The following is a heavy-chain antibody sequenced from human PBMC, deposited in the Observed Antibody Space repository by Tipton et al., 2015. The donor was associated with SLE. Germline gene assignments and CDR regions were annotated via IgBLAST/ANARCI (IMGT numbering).Heavy chain of an antibody. CDR1: GFAFISYW. V-gene: IGHV3-74*01. CDR3: GRVDI. CDR2: INTDGSST. Sequence: SLRLSCAASGFAFISYWMHWVRQAPGKGLVWVSRINTDGSSTSYADPVKGRFTISRDNAKNTLYLQMTSLRAEDTAVYFCGRVDIWGQGTMVTVSS. J-gene: IGHJ3*02.